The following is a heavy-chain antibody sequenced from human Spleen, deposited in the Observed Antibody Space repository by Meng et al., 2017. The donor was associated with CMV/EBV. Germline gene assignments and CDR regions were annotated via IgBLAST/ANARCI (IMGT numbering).Heavy chain of an antibody. CDR3: ARDLWGSRYYFDY. D-gene: IGHD1-26*01. CDR2: ISYSGST. CDR1: GGSISSGDYY. J-gene: IGHJ4*02. Sequence: QVQLQECGPGLGKPSQTLSLTCTVSGGSISSGDYYWSWIRQPPGKGLEWIGYISYSGSTYYNPSLKSRVTISVDTSKNQFSLKLSSVTAADTAVYYCARDLWGSRYYFDYWGQGTLVTVSS. V-gene: IGHV4-30-4*01.